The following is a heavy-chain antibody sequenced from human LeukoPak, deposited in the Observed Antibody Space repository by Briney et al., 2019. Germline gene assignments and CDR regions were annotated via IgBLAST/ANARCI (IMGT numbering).Heavy chain of an antibody. J-gene: IGHJ6*03. CDR1: GGSISSSSYY. CDR2: IYYSGST. Sequence: SETLSLTCTVSGGSISSSSYYWGWVRQPPGKGLEWIGSIYYSGSTYYNPSLKSRVTISVDTSKNQFSLKLSSVTAADTAVYYCARGHRRTAMVYYYYYYMDVWGKGTTVTVSS. D-gene: IGHD5-18*01. V-gene: IGHV4-39*01. CDR3: ARGHRRTAMVYYYYYYMDV.